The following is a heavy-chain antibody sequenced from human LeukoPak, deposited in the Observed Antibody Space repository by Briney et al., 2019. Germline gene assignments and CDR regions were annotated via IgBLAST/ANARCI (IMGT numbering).Heavy chain of an antibody. D-gene: IGHD2-8*01. V-gene: IGHV5-51*01. CDR2: IYPDESDT. CDR1: GYRFTSYW. J-gene: IGHJ6*03. Sequence: GASLKISYKGCGYRFTSYWIGWVRAMPGKGVEWMGIIYPDESDTRYSPSFEGEVIISVDKSIRTAYLQWSSLKASDTATYYCARHGHCTNGVCYSNYYYYMDVWGKGTTVTVSS. CDR3: ARHGHCTNGVCYSNYYYYMDV.